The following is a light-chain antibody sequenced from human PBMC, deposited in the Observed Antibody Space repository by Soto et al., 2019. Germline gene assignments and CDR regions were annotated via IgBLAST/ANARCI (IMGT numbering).Light chain of an antibody. CDR2: WAS. V-gene: IGKV4-1*01. J-gene: IGKJ4*01. CDR3: QQYYSTPPA. Sequence: DIVMTQSPDSLAVSLGERATINCKSSQSVLYSSNNKNYLAWYQQKPGQPPKELIYWASTRESGVPDRLSGSGAGTDFTLTISSLQAEDVAVYYCQQYYSTPPAFGGGTKVVIK. CDR1: QSVLYSSNNKNY.